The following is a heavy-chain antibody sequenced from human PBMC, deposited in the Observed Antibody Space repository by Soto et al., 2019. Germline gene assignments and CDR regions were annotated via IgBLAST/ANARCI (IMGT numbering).Heavy chain of an antibody. Sequence: QVQLQESGPGLVKPSETLSLTCTVSGGSVSSGSYFWNWIRQPPGKGLEWIGYIYYSGSTNYNPSRKSRVTISVDTSKNQFSLKLSSVTAADTAVYYCARGTRGSLGYCTGGSCYNWFDPWGQGTLVTVSS. CDR1: GGSVSSGSYF. CDR2: IYYSGST. D-gene: IGHD2-15*01. J-gene: IGHJ5*02. V-gene: IGHV4-61*01. CDR3: ARGTRGSLGYCTGGSCYNWFDP.